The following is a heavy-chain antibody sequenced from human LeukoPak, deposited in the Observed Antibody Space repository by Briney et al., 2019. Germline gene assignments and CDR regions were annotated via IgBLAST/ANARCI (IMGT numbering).Heavy chain of an antibody. CDR2: IYYSGST. J-gene: IGHJ4*02. V-gene: IGHV4-59*01. Sequence: SETLSLTCTVSGGSISSYYWSWIRQPPGKGLEWIGYIYYSGSTNYNPSLKSRVTISVDTSKNQFSLKLSSVTTADTAVYYCARVGGRDAYKLFFFDSWGQGTLVTVYS. CDR3: ARVGGRDAYKLFFFDS. D-gene: IGHD5-24*01. CDR1: GGSISSYY.